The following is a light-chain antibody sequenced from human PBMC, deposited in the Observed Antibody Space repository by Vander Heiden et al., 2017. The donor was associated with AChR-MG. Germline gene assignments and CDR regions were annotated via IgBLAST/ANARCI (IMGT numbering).Light chain of an antibody. V-gene: IGKV3D-20*01. Sequence: ENVLTQSPATLSLSPGDRATLFCGASWAVLNAYVAWYQQKPGQAPRLLIFDAASRAAGVPERFSGSGSGTDYTLTISRLEPEDFGVYFCHQYGNSIQTFGQGTTVDI. CDR3: HQYGNSIQT. CDR1: WAVLNAY. CDR2: DAA. J-gene: IGKJ1*01.